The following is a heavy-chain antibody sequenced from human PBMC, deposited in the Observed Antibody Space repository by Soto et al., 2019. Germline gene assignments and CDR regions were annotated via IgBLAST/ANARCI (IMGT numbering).Heavy chain of an antibody. CDR2: ISSTTNYI. Sequence: PGGSRRLSWAASGFTFTRYSMNRVRQAPGKGPEWVSSISSTTNYIYYGDSMKGRFTISRDNAKNSLYLEMNSLRAEDTAVYYCARESEDLTSNFDYWGQGTLVTVSS. V-gene: IGHV3-21*06. CDR3: ARESEDLTSNFDY. CDR1: GFTFTRYS. J-gene: IGHJ4*02.